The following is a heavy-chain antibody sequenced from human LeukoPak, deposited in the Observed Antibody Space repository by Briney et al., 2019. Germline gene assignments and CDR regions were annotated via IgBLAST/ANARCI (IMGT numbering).Heavy chain of an antibody. Sequence: GGSLRLSCAASGFTFSSYEMNWVRQAPGKGLEWVSYISSSGSTTYYADSVKGRFTISRDNAKNSLYLQMNSLRAEDTAVYYCARNNNYYGDPGWFDPWGQGTLVTVSS. V-gene: IGHV3-48*03. CDR1: GFTFSSYE. J-gene: IGHJ5*02. D-gene: IGHD3-10*01. CDR3: ARNNNYYGDPGWFDP. CDR2: ISSSGSTT.